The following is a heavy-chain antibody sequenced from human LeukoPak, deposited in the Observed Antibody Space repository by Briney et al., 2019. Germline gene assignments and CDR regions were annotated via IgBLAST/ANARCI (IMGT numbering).Heavy chain of an antibody. J-gene: IGHJ5*02. D-gene: IGHD6-13*01. CDR1: GGSISSNSYY. CDR2: IYYSGST. CDR3: ARGIRHPYIAAAGKYNWFDP. Sequence: SETLSLTCAVSGGSISSNSYYWGWIRQPPGKGLEWIGSIYYSGSTYYNPSLKSRVTISVDTSKNQFSLKLSSVTAADTAVYYCARGIRHPYIAAAGKYNWFDPWGQGTLVTVSS. V-gene: IGHV4-39*07.